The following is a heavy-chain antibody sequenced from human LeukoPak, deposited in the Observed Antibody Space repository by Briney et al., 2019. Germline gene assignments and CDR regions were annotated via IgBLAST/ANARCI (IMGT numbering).Heavy chain of an antibody. J-gene: IGHJ4*02. V-gene: IGHV3-49*04. CDR1: GFTFGDYA. Sequence: GGSLRLSCTASGFTFGDYAMSWVRQAPGKGLEWVGFIRSKAYGGTTEYAASVKGRFAISRDDSKSIAYLQMNSLKTEDTAVYYCTRDRYYGSGSYYNEDYWGQGTLVTVSS. CDR3: TRDRYYGSGSYYNEDY. D-gene: IGHD3-10*01. CDR2: IRSKAYGGTT.